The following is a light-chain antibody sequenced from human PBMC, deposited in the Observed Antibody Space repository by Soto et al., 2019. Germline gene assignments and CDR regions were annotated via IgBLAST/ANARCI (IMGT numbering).Light chain of an antibody. V-gene: IGKV3-15*01. CDR1: QSVSSN. Sequence: EIVMTQSPAPPSLSPREKDTLSCRPSQSVSSNLAWYQQKPGQAPRLLIYGASTGATGIPARFSGSGSGTEFTLTISSLQSEDFAVYYCQQYNNWPRTFGQGTKV. CDR3: QQYNNWPRT. J-gene: IGKJ1*01. CDR2: GAS.